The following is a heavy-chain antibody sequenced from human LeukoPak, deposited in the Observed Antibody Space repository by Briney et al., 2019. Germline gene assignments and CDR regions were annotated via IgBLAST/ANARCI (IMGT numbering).Heavy chain of an antibody. Sequence: GGSLRLSCEASAFTFNNYWMHWVRQDPRKGLVWVSRINGDGRNINYADSVRGRFTISGDNAKNTLYLQMNTLRVEDTAVYYCTRDLMDYDVSTGLHHYYMDVWGQGTTVTVSS. V-gene: IGHV3-74*01. D-gene: IGHD3-9*01. CDR3: TRDLMDYDVSTGLHHYYMDV. CDR1: AFTFNNYW. CDR2: INGDGRNI. J-gene: IGHJ6*02.